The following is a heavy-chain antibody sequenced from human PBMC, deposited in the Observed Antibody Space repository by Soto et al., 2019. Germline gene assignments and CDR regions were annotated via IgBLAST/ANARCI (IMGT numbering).Heavy chain of an antibody. V-gene: IGHV3-13*04. CDR1: GFTFSSYD. CDR2: IGTAGDT. CDR3: ARGVTMVRGVIIDWFDP. D-gene: IGHD3-10*01. Sequence: EVQLVESGGGLVQPGGSLRLSCAASGFTFSSYDMHWGRQATGKGLEWVSTIGTAGDTYYPGSVKGRFTISRENAKNSLYLQMNSLRAGDTAVYYCARGVTMVRGVIIDWFDPWGQGTLVTVSS. J-gene: IGHJ5*02.